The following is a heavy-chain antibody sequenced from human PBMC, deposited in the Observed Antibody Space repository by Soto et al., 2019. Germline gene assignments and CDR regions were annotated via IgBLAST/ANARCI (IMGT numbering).Heavy chain of an antibody. CDR1: GFTFSSYA. J-gene: IGHJ3*02. CDR3: AKASNGWFSAFDI. V-gene: IGHV3-23*01. Sequence: EVQLLESGGGLVQPGGSLRLSCAASGFTFSSYAMSWVRQAPGKGLEWVSVISGSGGTTYYADAVKGRFTFSRDNSKTTRYLQMNSLRAEDTAVYYCAKASNGWFSAFDIWGQGTMVTVSS. D-gene: IGHD6-19*01. CDR2: ISGSGGTT.